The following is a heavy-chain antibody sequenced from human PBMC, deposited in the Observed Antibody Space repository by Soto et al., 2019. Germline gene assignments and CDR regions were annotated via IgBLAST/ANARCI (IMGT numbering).Heavy chain of an antibody. D-gene: IGHD4-17*01. J-gene: IGHJ6*02. CDR1: GFPFSSYD. CDR3: ARATSVIYGVEYHYGMDV. CDR2: IGTAGDT. V-gene: IGHV3-13*04. Sequence: VQLVESGGGLVQPGGSLRLSCVASGFPFSSYDMHWVRQATGRGLEWVSAIGTAGDTYYPASVKGRFTISRDIAKNSXXLQINSLRAGDTAVYYCARATSVIYGVEYHYGMDVWGQGTTVTVSS.